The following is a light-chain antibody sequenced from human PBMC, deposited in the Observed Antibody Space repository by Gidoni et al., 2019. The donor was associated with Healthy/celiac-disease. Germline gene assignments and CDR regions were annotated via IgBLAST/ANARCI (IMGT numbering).Light chain of an antibody. V-gene: IGKV1-39*01. CDR1: QSISSY. CDR3: QQSYSTQA. Sequence: DIQMTQSPSSQSASVGDRVTITCRASQSISSYLNWYQQKPGKAPKRLIYAASSLQSGVPSRFSGSGSGTDFTLTISSLQPEDFANYYCQQSYSTQAFGQXTKVEIK. J-gene: IGKJ1*01. CDR2: AAS.